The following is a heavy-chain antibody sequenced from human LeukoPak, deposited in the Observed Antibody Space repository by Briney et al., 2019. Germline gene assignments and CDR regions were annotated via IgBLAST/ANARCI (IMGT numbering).Heavy chain of an antibody. CDR2: IYYSGST. Sequence: SETLSLTCTVSGGSISSGGYNWSWIRQHPGKGLEWIGYIYYSGSTYYNPSLKSRVTISVDTSKNQFSLKLSSVTAADTAVYYCAIARERRPFDYWGQGTLVTVSS. CDR3: AIARERRPFDY. D-gene: IGHD1-26*01. CDR1: GGSISSGGYN. V-gene: IGHV4-31*03. J-gene: IGHJ4*02.